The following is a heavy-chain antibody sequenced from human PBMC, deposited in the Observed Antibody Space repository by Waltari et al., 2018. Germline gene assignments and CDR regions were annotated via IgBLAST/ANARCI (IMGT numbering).Heavy chain of an antibody. J-gene: IGHJ5*02. D-gene: IGHD3-9*01. CDR1: GVSISSSRYY. CDR3: ARTYYDILTGPNWFDP. CDR2: IYYSGST. Sequence: QLQLQESGPGLVKPSETLFLTCTVPGVSISSSRYYWGWIRQPPGKGLEWIGSIYYSGSTYYNPSLKSRVTISVDTSKNQFSLKLSSVTAADTAVYYCARTYYDILTGPNWFDPWGQGTLVTVSS. V-gene: IGHV4-39*01.